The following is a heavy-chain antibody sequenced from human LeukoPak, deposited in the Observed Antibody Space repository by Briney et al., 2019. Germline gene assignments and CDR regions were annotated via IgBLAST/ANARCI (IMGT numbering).Heavy chain of an antibody. CDR3: ARETEPLDYGDSTNLDY. CDR2: IGSRTGNI. J-gene: IGHJ4*02. CDR1: GFTFSSYS. D-gene: IGHD4/OR15-4a*01. V-gene: IGHV3-21*01. Sequence: GGSLILSCAASGFTFSSYSMNWVRQAPGKGLEWVAFIGSRTGNIYYADSVKGRFSISRDNAKDSLYLQMNSLRADDTAVYYCARETEPLDYGDSTNLDYWGQGTLVTVSS.